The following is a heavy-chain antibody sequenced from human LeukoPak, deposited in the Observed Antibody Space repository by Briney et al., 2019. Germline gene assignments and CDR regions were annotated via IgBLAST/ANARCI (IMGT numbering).Heavy chain of an antibody. Sequence: SVKVSCKASGYTFTSYDINWVRQAPGQGLEWMGGIIPIFGTANYAQKFQGRVTITADESTSTAYMELSSLRSEDTAVYYCARAKYSSSSQPGGWFDPWGQGTLVTVSS. J-gene: IGHJ5*02. D-gene: IGHD6-6*01. CDR3: ARAKYSSSSQPGGWFDP. CDR1: GYTFTSYD. CDR2: IIPIFGTA. V-gene: IGHV1-69*13.